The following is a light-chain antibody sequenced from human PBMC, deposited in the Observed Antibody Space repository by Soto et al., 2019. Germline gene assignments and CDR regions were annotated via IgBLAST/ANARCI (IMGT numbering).Light chain of an antibody. CDR1: SSNVGAYNY. J-gene: IGLJ1*01. Sequence: QSALTQPPSVSGSPGQSITISCTGTSSNVGAYNYVSWYQQHPGKAPELIIFDVTNRPSGVSNRFSGSKSGNTASLTISGLQAEDETDYYCSSYTSSSLYVFGTGTKVTVL. CDR3: SSYTSSSLYV. CDR2: DVT. V-gene: IGLV2-14*01.